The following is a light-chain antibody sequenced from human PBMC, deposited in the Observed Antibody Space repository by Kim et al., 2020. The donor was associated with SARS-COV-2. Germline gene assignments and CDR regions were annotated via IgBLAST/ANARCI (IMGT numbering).Light chain of an antibody. CDR1: NIGSKK. CDR3: QVWDSRTVV. J-gene: IGLJ2*01. Sequence: SYELTQPLSVSVALGQTATITCGGDNIGSKKVHWYQEKPGQAPVLVIYRDSNRASGIPERFSGSKSGNTATLTISRAQAGDEADYYCQVWDSRTVVFGGG. V-gene: IGLV3-9*01. CDR2: RDS.